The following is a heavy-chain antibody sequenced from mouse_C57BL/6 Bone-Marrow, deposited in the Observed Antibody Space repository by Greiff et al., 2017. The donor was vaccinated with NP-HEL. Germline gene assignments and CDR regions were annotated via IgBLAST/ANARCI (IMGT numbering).Heavy chain of an antibody. CDR3: ARLRPWFAY. D-gene: IGHD2-12*01. CDR2: IDPSDSYT. Sequence: QVQLQQPGAELVRPGTSVKLSCKASGYTFTRYWMHWVKQRPGQGLEWIGVIDPSDSYTNYNQKFKGKATLTVDTSSSTAYMQLSSLTSEDSAVYYCARLRPWFAYWGQGTLVTVSA. CDR1: GYTFTRYW. V-gene: IGHV1-59*01. J-gene: IGHJ3*01.